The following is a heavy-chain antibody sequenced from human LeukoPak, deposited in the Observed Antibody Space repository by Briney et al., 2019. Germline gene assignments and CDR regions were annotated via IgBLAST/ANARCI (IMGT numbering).Heavy chain of an antibody. J-gene: IGHJ4*02. D-gene: IGHD3-22*01. Sequence: SGPTLVNPTQTLTLTCTLSGFSLSTSAMGVAWIRQPPGKALEWLAHIYSNDDNRYITSLKRKLTITKDTSKNHVVLTITHMYLVDTATYYCANSHYDSSGYYRLEKVYFDYWGQGTLVTVSS. CDR1: GFSLSTSAMG. CDR2: IYSNDDN. V-gene: IGHV2-5*01. CDR3: ANSHYDSSGYYRLEKVYFDY.